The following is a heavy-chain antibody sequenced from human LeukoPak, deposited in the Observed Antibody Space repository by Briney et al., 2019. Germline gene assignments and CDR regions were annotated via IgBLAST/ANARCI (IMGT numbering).Heavy chain of an antibody. CDR3: ARGPTIRSVSFFDY. CDR2: IIPIFGTA. V-gene: IGHV1-69*05. D-gene: IGHD3-10*01. J-gene: IGHJ4*02. CDR1: GGTFSSYA. Sequence: SVKVSCKASGGTFSSYAISWVRQAPGQGLEWRAGIIPIFGTANYAQKFQGRVTITTDESTSTVYMELSSLRSEDTAVYYCARGPTIRSVSFFDYWGQGTLVTVSS.